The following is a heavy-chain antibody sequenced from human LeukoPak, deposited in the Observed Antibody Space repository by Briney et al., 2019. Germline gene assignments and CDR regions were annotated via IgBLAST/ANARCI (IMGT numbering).Heavy chain of an antibody. Sequence: GASVNVSCKACVGTFSSYAYSWVRQAPGQGREWMGRIIPILCIANYAQKFQGRVTITAAKSTSTAYMALSRLRSEAPAVYYCARPRVAATPVGWFAPAGQRTLPTVPS. CDR3: ARPRVAATPVGWFAP. D-gene: IGHD2-15*01. CDR1: VGTFSSYA. J-gene: IGHJ5*02. V-gene: IGHV1-69*04. CDR2: IIPILCIA.